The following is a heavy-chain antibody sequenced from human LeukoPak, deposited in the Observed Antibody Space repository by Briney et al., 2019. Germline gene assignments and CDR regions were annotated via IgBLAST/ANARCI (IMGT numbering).Heavy chain of an antibody. CDR2: ISLSGLT. Sequence: SETLSLTCTVFGGSIVSSTNYWAWVRQPPGQGLEWIGEISLSGLTNYNPSLKSRVTMSLDKSKNHLSLNLTSVTAADTAVYYCSRESGAFCPFGYWGQGTLVTVSS. J-gene: IGHJ4*02. D-gene: IGHD1-26*01. V-gene: IGHV4-39*07. CDR1: GGSIVSSTNY. CDR3: SRESGAFCPFGY.